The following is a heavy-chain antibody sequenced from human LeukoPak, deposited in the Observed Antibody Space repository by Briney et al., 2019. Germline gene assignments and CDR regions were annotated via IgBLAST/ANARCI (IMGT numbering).Heavy chain of an antibody. V-gene: IGHV3-21*01. Sequence: PGGSLRLSCAASGFTFSSCSMNWVRQAPGKGLEWVSSISSSSSYIYYADSVKGRFTISRDNAKNSLCLQMNSLRAEDTAVYYCARLKGSGSYSFDYWGQGTLVTVSS. CDR1: GFTFSSCS. CDR3: ARLKGSGSYSFDY. D-gene: IGHD3-10*01. CDR2: ISSSSSYI. J-gene: IGHJ4*02.